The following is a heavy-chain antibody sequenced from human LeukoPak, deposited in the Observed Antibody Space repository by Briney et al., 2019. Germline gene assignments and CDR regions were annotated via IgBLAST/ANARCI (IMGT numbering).Heavy chain of an antibody. CDR3: AKDRVAARPSNFDY. J-gene: IGHJ4*02. Sequence: GGSLRLSCAASGFTFSSYGMHWVRQAPGKGLEWVAFIRYDGSNKYYADSVKGRFTISRDNSKNTLYLQMNSLRAEGTAVYYCAKDRVAARPSNFDYWGQGTLVTVSS. CDR2: IRYDGSNK. CDR1: GFTFSSYG. D-gene: IGHD6-6*01. V-gene: IGHV3-30*02.